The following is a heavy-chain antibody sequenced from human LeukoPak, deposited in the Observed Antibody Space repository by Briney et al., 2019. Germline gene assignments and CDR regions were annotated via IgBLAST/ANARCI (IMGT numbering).Heavy chain of an antibody. V-gene: IGHV4-34*01. CDR2: INHSGST. J-gene: IGHJ4*02. D-gene: IGHD3-10*01. CDR3: ARYYYGSGSPRVDY. CDR1: GGSFSGYY. Sequence: SETLSLTCAVYGGSFSGYYWSWIRQPPGKGLEWIGEINHSGSTNYNPSLKSRVTISVDTSKNQFSLKLSSVTAADTAVYYCARYYYGSGSPRVDYWGQGTLVTVSS.